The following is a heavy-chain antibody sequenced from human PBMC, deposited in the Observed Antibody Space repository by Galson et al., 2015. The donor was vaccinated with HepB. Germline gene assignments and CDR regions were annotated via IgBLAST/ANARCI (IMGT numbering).Heavy chain of an antibody. CDR2: IIPILGIA. CDR3: ARDHRYSSSWFLDY. CDR1: GGTFSSYA. Sequence: SVKVSCKASGGTFSSYAISWVRQAPGQGLEWMGRIIPILGIANYAQKFQGRVTITADKSTSTAYMELSSLRSEDTAVYYCARDHRYSSSWFLDYWGQGTLVTVSS. J-gene: IGHJ4*02. V-gene: IGHV1-69*04. D-gene: IGHD6-13*01.